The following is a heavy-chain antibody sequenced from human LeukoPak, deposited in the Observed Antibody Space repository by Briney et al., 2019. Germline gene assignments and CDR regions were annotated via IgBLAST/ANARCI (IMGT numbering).Heavy chain of an antibody. Sequence: SETLSLTCAVYGGSFSGYYWSWIRQPPGKGLEWIGEINHSGSTNYNPSLKSRVTISVDTSKNQFSLKLSSVTAADTAVYYCARVSTGYWGQGTLVTVSS. V-gene: IGHV4-34*01. CDR3: ARVSTGY. J-gene: IGHJ4*02. CDR2: INHSGST. CDR1: GGSFSGYY.